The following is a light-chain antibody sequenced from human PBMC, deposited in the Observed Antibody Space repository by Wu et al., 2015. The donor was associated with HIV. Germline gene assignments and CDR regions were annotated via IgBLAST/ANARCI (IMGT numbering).Light chain of an antibody. CDR1: QSIDSD. J-gene: IGKJ2*01. CDR2: DAS. Sequence: EIVLTQSPATLSLSPGRRATLSCRASQSIDSDLGWYQQRPGQAPRLLIYDASNRATGIPARFSGSGSGTDFTLTISRLEPEDFAVYYCQQYGSSPMYTFGQGTKLEIK. CDR3: QQYGSSPMYT. V-gene: IGKV3-20*01.